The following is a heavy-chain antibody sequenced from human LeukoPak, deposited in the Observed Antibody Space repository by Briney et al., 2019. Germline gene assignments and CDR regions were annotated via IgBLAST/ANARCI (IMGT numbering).Heavy chain of an antibody. Sequence: SVKVSCKASGGTFSSYAVSWVRQAPGQGLEWMGGIIPIFGTANYAQKFQGRVTITADESTSTAYMELSSLRSEDTAVYYCARTRTILAVAGTPYFDYWGQGTLVTVSS. CDR3: ARTRTILAVAGTPYFDY. V-gene: IGHV1-69*13. CDR1: GGTFSSYA. D-gene: IGHD6-19*01. J-gene: IGHJ4*02. CDR2: IIPIFGTA.